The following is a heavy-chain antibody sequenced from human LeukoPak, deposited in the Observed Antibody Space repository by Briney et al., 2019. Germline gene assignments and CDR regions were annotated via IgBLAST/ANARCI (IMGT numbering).Heavy chain of an antibody. CDR1: GGTFSSYA. CDR3: ASPSCSSTSCYNKEGFSYYYYYMDV. CDR2: IIPIFGTA. D-gene: IGHD2-2*02. V-gene: IGHV1-69*13. Sequence: SVKVSCKASGGTFSSYAISWVRQAPGQGLERMGGIIPIFGTASCAQKFQGRVTITADESTSTAYMELSSLRSEDTAVYYCASPSCSSTSCYNKEGFSYYYYYMDVWGKGTTVTVSS. J-gene: IGHJ6*03.